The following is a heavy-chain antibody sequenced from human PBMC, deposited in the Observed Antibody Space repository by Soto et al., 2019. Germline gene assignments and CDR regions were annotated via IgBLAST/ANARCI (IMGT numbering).Heavy chain of an antibody. CDR2: ISSGGTT. D-gene: IGHD5-18*01. CDR3: ARNPVDTAMGYFDY. J-gene: IGHJ4*02. V-gene: IGHV3-53*02. CDR1: GFTVSGNY. Sequence: EVQLVETGGGLIQPGGSLRLSCTASGFTVSGNYMSWVRQAPGKGPEWVSIISSGGTTYYADSVKGRFTISRDNSKNTEYLQMNSLRAEDTAVYYCARNPVDTAMGYFDYWGQGTLVTVSS.